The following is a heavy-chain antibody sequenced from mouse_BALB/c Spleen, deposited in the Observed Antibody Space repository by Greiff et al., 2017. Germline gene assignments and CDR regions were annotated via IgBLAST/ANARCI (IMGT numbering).Heavy chain of an antibody. CDR2: ISYDGSN. CDR3: ARAGLRLPPDY. V-gene: IGHV3-6*02. D-gene: IGHD1-2*01. J-gene: IGHJ2*01. CDR1: GYSITSGYY. Sequence: DVKLQESGPGLVKPSQSLSLTCSVTGYSITSGYYWNWIRQFPGNKLEWMGYISYDGSNNYNPSLKNRISITRDTSKNQFFLKLNSVTTEDTATYYCARAGLRLPPDYWGQGTTLTVSS.